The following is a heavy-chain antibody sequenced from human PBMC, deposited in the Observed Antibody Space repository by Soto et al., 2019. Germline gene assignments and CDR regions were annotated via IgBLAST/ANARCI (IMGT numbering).Heavy chain of an antibody. CDR1: SASISSSSYT. CDR3: ARLHGYCISSSCHGHYAMDV. J-gene: IGHJ6*02. Sequence: QLQLQESGPGLVKPSETLSLTCTVSSASISSSSYTWGWIRQPPGKGLEWIGSIYYSGTTYYNPSLNSRVTVLVDTSKHQLSLKVTSVTVADTAVYYCARLHGYCISSSCHGHYAMDVWGQGTTVTVAS. D-gene: IGHD2-2*01. V-gene: IGHV4-39*01. CDR2: IYYSGTT.